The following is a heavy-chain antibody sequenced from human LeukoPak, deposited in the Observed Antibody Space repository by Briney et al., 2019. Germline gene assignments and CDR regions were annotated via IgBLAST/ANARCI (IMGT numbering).Heavy chain of an antibody. J-gene: IGHJ6*02. CDR1: GCSISSYY. Sequence: SETLSLTCTVSGCSISSYYWSWIRQPPGKGLEGIGYIYYSGSTNYNPSLKSRVTISVDTSKNQFSLKLSSVTAADTAVYYCARAGSGYNYYYGMDVWGQGTTVTVSS. CDR3: ARAGSGYNYYYGMDV. CDR2: IYYSGST. D-gene: IGHD3-3*01. V-gene: IGHV4-59*01.